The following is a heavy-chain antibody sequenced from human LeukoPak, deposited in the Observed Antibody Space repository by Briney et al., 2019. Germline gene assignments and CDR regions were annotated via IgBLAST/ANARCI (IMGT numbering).Heavy chain of an antibody. CDR1: GYTFTSYD. Sequence: ASVKVSCKASGYTFTSYDINWVRQATGQGPEWMGWMNPNSGNTGYAQKFQGRVTMTRNTSISTAYMELSSLRSEDTAVYYCAREWARGWNDRPNDYWGQGTLVTVSS. J-gene: IGHJ4*02. D-gene: IGHD1-1*01. CDR2: MNPNSGNT. CDR3: AREWARGWNDRPNDY. V-gene: IGHV1-8*01.